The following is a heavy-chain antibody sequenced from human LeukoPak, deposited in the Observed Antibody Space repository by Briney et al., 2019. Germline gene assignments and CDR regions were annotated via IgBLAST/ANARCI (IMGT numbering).Heavy chain of an antibody. CDR2: ISGSGGST. V-gene: IGHV3-23*01. CDR1: GFTFSSYA. CDR3: TTDRDRSDFDY. D-gene: IGHD1-14*01. J-gene: IGHJ4*02. Sequence: GGSLRLSCAASGFTFSSYAMSWVRQAPGKGLEWVSAISGSGGSTYYADPVKGRFTISRDSSKNTLYLQMNSLRAEDTAVYYCTTDRDRSDFDYWGQGTLVTVSS.